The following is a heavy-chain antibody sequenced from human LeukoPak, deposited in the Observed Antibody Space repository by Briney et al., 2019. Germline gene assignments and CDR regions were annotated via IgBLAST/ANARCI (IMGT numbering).Heavy chain of an antibody. V-gene: IGHV4-34*01. CDR1: GGSFSGYY. CDR2: INHSGST. J-gene: IGHJ4*02. Sequence: SETLSLTCAVYGGSFSGYYWSWIRQPPGKGLEWIGEINHSGSTNYNPSLKSRLTISVDTSKNQFSLKLSSVTAADTAVYYCARGVGNILTGYSLDYWGQGTLVTVSS. D-gene: IGHD3-9*01. CDR3: ARGVGNILTGYSLDY.